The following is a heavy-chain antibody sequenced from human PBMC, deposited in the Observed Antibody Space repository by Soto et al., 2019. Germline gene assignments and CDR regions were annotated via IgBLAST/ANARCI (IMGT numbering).Heavy chain of an antibody. Sequence: GGSLRLSCAASGFTFSSYGLDWVRQAPGKGLEWVAFISYDGGNKYYADSVKGRFTISRDNSKNTLYLQMNSLRAEDTAVYFCAKDGQPHNLFYYGMDVWGQGTTVTVSS. J-gene: IGHJ6*02. CDR3: AKDGQPHNLFYYGMDV. CDR1: GFTFSSYG. V-gene: IGHV3-30*18. D-gene: IGHD1-20*01. CDR2: ISYDGGNK.